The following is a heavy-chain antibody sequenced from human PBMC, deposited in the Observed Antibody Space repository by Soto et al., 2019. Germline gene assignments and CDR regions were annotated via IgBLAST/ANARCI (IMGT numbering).Heavy chain of an antibody. J-gene: IGHJ6*02. CDR2: IDPSDSYT. V-gene: IGHV5-10-1*01. D-gene: IGHD2-2*01. CDR3: ARQDIVVVPAAYYYYYYAADV. CDR1: GYSFTSYW. Sequence: PGESLKTSCTGSGYSFTSYWISWVRQMPGKGLEWMGRIDPSDSYTNYSPSFQGHVTISADKSISTAYLQWSSLKASDTAMYYCARQDIVVVPAAYYYYYYAADVWGQGTTVTVSS.